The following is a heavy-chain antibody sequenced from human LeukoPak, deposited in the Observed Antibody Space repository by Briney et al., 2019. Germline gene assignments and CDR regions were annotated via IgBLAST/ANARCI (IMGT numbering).Heavy chain of an antibody. Sequence: GGSLRLSCVASGFTFSSYWMHWVRQAPGKGLVWVSRINSDGSSTKCADSVKGRFTISRDNAKNTLYLQMNSLRAEDTAVYYCARDSAYSYGLDYWGQGTLVTVSS. CDR3: ARDSAYSYGLDY. CDR2: INSDGSST. V-gene: IGHV3-74*03. CDR1: GFTFSSYW. J-gene: IGHJ4*02. D-gene: IGHD5-18*01.